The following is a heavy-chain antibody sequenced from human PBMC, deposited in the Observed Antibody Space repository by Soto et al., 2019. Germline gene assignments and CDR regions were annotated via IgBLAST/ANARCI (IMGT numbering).Heavy chain of an antibody. Sequence: PXESLKLSCKASGDGCTRKLVSLVIQVPGKGLEWMGRIDPTDSYTNYSPSFQGHVTVSVDKSSSTAYVQWSSLKASDTAMYYCPTTLHTSGSSFFSWFDPWGQRTLVTVSS. D-gene: IGHD1-26*01. CDR3: PTTLHTSGSSFFSWFDP. CDR1: GDGCTRKL. CDR2: IDPTDSYT. J-gene: IGHJ5*02. V-gene: IGHV5-10-1*01.